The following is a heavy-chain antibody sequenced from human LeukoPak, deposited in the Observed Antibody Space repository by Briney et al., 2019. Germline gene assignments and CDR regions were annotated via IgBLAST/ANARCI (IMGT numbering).Heavy chain of an antibody. CDR2: IYPGDSDT. CDR3: ARPSSSGWSKFDY. D-gene: IGHD6-19*01. V-gene: IGHV5-51*01. Sequence: LGESLKISCKGSGYSFTSYWLGWVRQMPGKGLEWMGIIYPGDSDTRYSPSFQGQVTISADKSISTAYLQWSSLEASDTAMYYCARPSSSGWSKFDYWGQGTLVTVSS. CDR1: GYSFTSYW. J-gene: IGHJ4*02.